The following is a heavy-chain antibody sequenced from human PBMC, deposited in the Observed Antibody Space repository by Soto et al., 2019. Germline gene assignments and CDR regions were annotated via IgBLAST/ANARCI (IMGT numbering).Heavy chain of an antibody. V-gene: IGHV5-51*01. CDR1: GYRFTSYR. CDR3: ARKDKSGYFNWFDP. J-gene: IGHJ5*02. CDR2: IFPSDSDT. D-gene: IGHD3-22*01. Sequence: RGESLKISCRTSGYRFTSYRIAWVRQMPGKGLEWMGIIFPSDSDTRYSPSFQGQVTISADRSTSTVFLQWASLKASDTAVYFCARKDKSGYFNWFDPWGQGTLVTVSS.